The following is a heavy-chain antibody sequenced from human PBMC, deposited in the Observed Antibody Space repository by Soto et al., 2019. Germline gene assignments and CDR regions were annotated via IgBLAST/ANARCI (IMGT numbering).Heavy chain of an antibody. D-gene: IGHD6-19*01. Sequence: GGSVRLSCAASGFTFSSYAMSWVRQAPGKGLEWVSAISGSGGSTYYADSVKGRFTISRDNSKNTLYLQMNSLRAEDTAVYYCAKDSGDTAIAVAGEGFDYWGQGTLVTVSS. J-gene: IGHJ4*02. CDR1: GFTFSSYA. CDR2: ISGSGGST. CDR3: AKDSGDTAIAVAGEGFDY. V-gene: IGHV3-23*01.